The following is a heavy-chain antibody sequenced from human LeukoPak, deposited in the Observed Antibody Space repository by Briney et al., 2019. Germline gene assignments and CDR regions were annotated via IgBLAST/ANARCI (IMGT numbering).Heavy chain of an antibody. CDR1: GYTFTSYY. CDR3: ARDQREGIAARPGLNAFDI. V-gene: IGHV1-46*01. J-gene: IGHJ3*02. Sequence: GASVKVSCKASGYTFTSYYMHWVRQAPGRGLEWMGIINPSGGSTSYAQKFQGRVTMTRDTSTSTVYMELSSLRSEDTAVYYCARDQREGIAARPGLNAFDIWGQGTMVTVSS. D-gene: IGHD6-6*01. CDR2: INPSGGST.